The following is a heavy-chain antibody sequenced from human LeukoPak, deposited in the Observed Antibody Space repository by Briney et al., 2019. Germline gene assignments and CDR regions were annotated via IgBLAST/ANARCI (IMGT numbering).Heavy chain of an antibody. V-gene: IGHV4-34*01. J-gene: IGHJ5*02. D-gene: IGHD3-16*01. CDR2: INHSGST. CDR3: AREPMSGGADNWFDP. CDR1: GGSFSGYY. Sequence: SETLSLTCAVYGGSFSGYYWSWIRQPPGKGLEWIGEINHSGSTNYNPSLKGRVTISVDTSKNQFSLKLSSVTAADTAVYYCAREPMSGGADNWFDPWGQGTLVTVSS.